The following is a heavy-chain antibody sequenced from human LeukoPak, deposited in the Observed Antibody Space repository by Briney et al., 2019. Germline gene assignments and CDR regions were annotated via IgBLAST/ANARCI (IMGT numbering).Heavy chain of an antibody. CDR1: GITLSELW. Sequence: PGGSLRLSCAGYGITLSELWMNWVRQVRGKGLEWVANIKQDGSEKKYVDSVKGRFTISRDNAKNSVYLQMNSLRVDDTAVYYCVGGYGWLPDYWGQGALVTVSS. CDR3: VGGYGWLPDY. CDR2: IKQDGSEK. V-gene: IGHV3-7*04. J-gene: IGHJ4*02. D-gene: IGHD6-19*01.